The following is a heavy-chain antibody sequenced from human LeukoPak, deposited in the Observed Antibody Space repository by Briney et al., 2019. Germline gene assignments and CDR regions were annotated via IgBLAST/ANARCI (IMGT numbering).Heavy chain of an antibody. Sequence: GRSLRLSCAASGFTFSSYAMHWVRQAPGKGLEWVAVISYDGSNKYYADSVKGRFTISRDNSKNSLYLQMNSLRDEDTAVYYCARAADSGYDFKLYYWGQGTLVTVSS. CDR2: ISYDGSNK. CDR3: ARAADSGYDFKLYY. CDR1: GFTFSSYA. D-gene: IGHD5-12*01. V-gene: IGHV3-30-3*01. J-gene: IGHJ4*02.